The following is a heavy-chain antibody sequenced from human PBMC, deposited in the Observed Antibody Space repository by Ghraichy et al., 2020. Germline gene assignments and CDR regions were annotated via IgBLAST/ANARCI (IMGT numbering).Heavy chain of an antibody. CDR1: GFSLSTSGVG. CDR3: AHRPPFDIVVVPAANRPGSRRDWNYRTFNWFDP. Sequence: SGPTLVKPTQTLTLTCTFSGFSLSTSGVGVGWIRQPPGKALEWLALIYWNDDKRYSPSLKSRLTITKDTSKNQVVLTMTNMDPVDTATYYCAHRPPFDIVVVPAANRPGSRRDWNYRTFNWFDPWGQGTLVTVSS. J-gene: IGHJ5*02. D-gene: IGHD2-2*01. V-gene: IGHV2-5*01. CDR2: IYWNDDK.